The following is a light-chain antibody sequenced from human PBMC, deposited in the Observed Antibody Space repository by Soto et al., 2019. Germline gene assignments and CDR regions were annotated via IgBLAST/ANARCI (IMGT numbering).Light chain of an antibody. CDR3: QHYNSYSGT. V-gene: IGKV1-5*03. J-gene: IGKJ3*01. CDR2: RAS. Sequence: DIQMTQSPSTLSASVGDRVTITCRASQSINTWLAWYQQKPGKAPKLLIYRASTLEGGVPSRFRGSGSGTEFTLTISSLQPDDFSSYYCQHYNSYSGTFGPGTKVDI. CDR1: QSINTW.